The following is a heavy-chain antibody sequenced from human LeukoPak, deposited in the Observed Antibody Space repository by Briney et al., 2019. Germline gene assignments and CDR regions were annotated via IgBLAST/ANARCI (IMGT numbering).Heavy chain of an antibody. CDR1: GFTFSSYW. CDR3: ARDRSRCFY. CDR2: IKEDGSEK. J-gene: IGHJ4*02. D-gene: IGHD4/OR15-4a*01. V-gene: IGHV3-7*01. Sequence: PGGSLRLSCVPSGFTFSSYWMSWVRQAPGKGLEWVATIKEDGSEKYYVDSVKGRFTISRDNAKNTLYLQMNSLRAEDTAVYYCARDRSRCFYWGQGTLVTVSS.